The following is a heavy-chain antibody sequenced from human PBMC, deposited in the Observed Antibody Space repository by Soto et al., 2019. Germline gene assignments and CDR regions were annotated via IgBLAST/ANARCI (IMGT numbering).Heavy chain of an antibody. J-gene: IGHJ6*03. Sequence: PGGSLRLSCAASGFTFSSYAMSWVRQAPGKGLEWVSAISGSGGSTYYADSVKGRFTISRDNSKNTLYLQMNSLRAEDTAVYYCAPNPVRDGRNYYSYSMDFWGTGTTVTV. CDR2: ISGSGGST. D-gene: IGHD2-21*02. V-gene: IGHV3-23*01. CDR1: GFTFSSYA. CDR3: APNPVRDGRNYYSYSMDF.